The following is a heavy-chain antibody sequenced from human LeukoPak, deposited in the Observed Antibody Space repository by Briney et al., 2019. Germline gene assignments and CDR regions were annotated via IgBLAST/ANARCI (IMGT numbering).Heavy chain of an antibody. J-gene: IGHJ4*02. D-gene: IGHD6-19*01. Sequence: SETLSLTCAVYGGSFSGHYWSWIRQPPGKGLEWIGEINHSGSTNYNPSLKSRVTISVDTSKNQFSLKLSSVTAADTAVYYCARGRLAVAVWGQGTLVTVSS. CDR2: INHSGST. V-gene: IGHV4-34*01. CDR1: GGSFSGHY. CDR3: ARGRLAVAV.